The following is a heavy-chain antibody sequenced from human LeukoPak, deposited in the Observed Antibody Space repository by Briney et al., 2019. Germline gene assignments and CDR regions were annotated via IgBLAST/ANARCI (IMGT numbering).Heavy chain of an antibody. CDR1: GGTFSSYA. CDR3: ARDTYYDTPVDYYGMDV. Sequence: GSSVTVSCKASGGTFSSYAISWVRQAPGQGLEWMGGIIPIFGTANYAQKFQGRVTITADESTSTAYMELSSLRSEDTAVYYCARDTYYDTPVDYYGMDVWGQGTTVTVSS. V-gene: IGHV1-69*01. J-gene: IGHJ6*02. CDR2: IIPIFGTA. D-gene: IGHD3-9*01.